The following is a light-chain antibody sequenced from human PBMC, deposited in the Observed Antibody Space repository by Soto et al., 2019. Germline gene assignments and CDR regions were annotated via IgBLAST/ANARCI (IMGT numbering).Light chain of an antibody. CDR2: EVT. V-gene: IGLV2-14*01. CDR1: SSDVGGHNV. Sequence: QSALTQPASVSGSPGQSITISCTGTSSDVGGHNVDSWYQHHPGKAPKLMIYEVTHRPSGISDRFSGSQSGNTASRTISGLQAEYEADYYCNSYTSTFTWVFGGGTKRTVL. J-gene: IGLJ3*02. CDR3: NSYTSTFTWV.